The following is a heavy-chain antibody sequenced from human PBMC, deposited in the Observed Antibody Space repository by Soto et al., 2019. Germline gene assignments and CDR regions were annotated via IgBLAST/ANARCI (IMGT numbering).Heavy chain of an antibody. CDR3: ARGSRVTRMDV. CDR1: GSSISSYY. Sequence: QVQLQESGPGLVKPSETLSLTCTVSGSSISSYYWSWIRQPPGKGLEWIGYIYYSGSTNYNPSLKSRVTISVDTSKNQFSLKLSSVTAADTAVYYCARGSRVTRMDVWGQGTTVTVSS. D-gene: IGHD4-17*01. V-gene: IGHV4-59*01. J-gene: IGHJ6*02. CDR2: IYYSGST.